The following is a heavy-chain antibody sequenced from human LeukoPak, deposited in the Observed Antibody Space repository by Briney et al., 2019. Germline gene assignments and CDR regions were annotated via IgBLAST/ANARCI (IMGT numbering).Heavy chain of an antibody. D-gene: IGHD3-10*01. CDR2: IYYSGST. V-gene: IGHV4-30-4*02. CDR1: GGSISSGDYY. Sequence: PSETLSLTCTVSGGSISSGDYYWSWIRQPPGKGLEWIGYIYYSGSTYYNPSLKSRVTISVDTSKNQFSLKLSSVTAADTAVYYCARAGGPLWFGDPRAFDIWGQGTMVTVSS. J-gene: IGHJ3*02. CDR3: ARAGGPLWFGDPRAFDI.